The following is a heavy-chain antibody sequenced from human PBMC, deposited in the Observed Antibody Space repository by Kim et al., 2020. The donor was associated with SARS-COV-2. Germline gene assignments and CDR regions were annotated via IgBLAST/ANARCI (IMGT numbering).Heavy chain of an antibody. Sequence: GGSLRLSCVASGFTFSNAWMNWIRQAPGKGLEWVGRIKSKTDGGATDYIAPVKGRLTISRDDSKNTLYLQMNSLKIGDTAVYYCTTDPMYGSGSYHPPRLDYWGQGILVTVSS. V-gene: IGHV3-15*01. D-gene: IGHD3-10*01. CDR3: TTDPMYGSGSYHPPRLDY. J-gene: IGHJ4*02. CDR2: IKSKTDGGAT. CDR1: GFTFSNAW.